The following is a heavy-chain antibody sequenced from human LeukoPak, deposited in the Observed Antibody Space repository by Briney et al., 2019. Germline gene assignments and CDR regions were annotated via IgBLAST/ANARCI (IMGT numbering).Heavy chain of an antibody. J-gene: IGHJ5*02. CDR3: ARRYCSGGSCYSDNWFDP. CDR1: GGSFSGYY. CDR2: IYYSGST. D-gene: IGHD2-15*01. Sequence: SETLSLTRAVYGGSFSGYYWSWIRQHPGKGLEWIGYIYYSGSTYYNPSLKSRVTISVDTSKNQFSLKLSSVTAADTAVYYCARRYCSGGSCYSDNWFDPWGQGTLVTVSS. V-gene: IGHV4-31*11.